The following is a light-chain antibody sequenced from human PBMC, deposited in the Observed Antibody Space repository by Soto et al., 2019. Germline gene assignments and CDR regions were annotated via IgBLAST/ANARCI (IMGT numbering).Light chain of an antibody. Sequence: DIQITQSPSSLSSSVLDRFTITCRASQSISSYLNWYQQKPGRAPKVLIYAASSLQSGVPSRFSGSGSGTDFTLTISSLQPEDFATYYCQQSYRIPPTFGGGTKVDNK. J-gene: IGKJ4*01. V-gene: IGKV1-39*01. CDR2: AAS. CDR3: QQSYRIPPT. CDR1: QSISSY.